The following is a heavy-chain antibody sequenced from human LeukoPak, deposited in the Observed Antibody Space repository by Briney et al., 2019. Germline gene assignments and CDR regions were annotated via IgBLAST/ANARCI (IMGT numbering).Heavy chain of an antibody. CDR3: ASYDYVWGSLDF. J-gene: IGHJ4*02. V-gene: IGHV4-61*01. D-gene: IGHD3-16*01. Sequence: SETLSLTCTVSGASVRSGSYYWTWIRQPPGEGLEWIGDIYHTGSTNYNPSLKSRVTFSLDKSKNHFALKLTSVTVADTAIYYCASYDYVWGSLDFWGQGTLVPVTS. CDR2: IYHTGST. CDR1: GASVRSGSYY.